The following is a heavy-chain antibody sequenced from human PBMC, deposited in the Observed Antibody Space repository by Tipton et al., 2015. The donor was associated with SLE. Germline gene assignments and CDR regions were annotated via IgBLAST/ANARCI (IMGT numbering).Heavy chain of an antibody. Sequence: TLSLTCAVYGGSFSGYYWSWIRQPPGEGLEWIGEINHSGSTNYNPSLKSRVTISVDTSKNQFSLKLSSVTAADTAVYYCARQIAAAGLRAFDYWGQGTLVTVSS. J-gene: IGHJ4*02. CDR1: GGSFSGYY. D-gene: IGHD6-13*01. CDR2: INHSGST. V-gene: IGHV4-34*01. CDR3: ARQIAAAGLRAFDY.